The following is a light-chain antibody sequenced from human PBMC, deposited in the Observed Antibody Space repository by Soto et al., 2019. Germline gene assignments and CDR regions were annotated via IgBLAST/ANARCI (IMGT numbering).Light chain of an antibody. J-gene: IGKJ5*01. V-gene: IGKV1-33*01. Sequence: DIQMTQSPSSLAASVGDRVTSTCHAVQGIKHYLNWYQQKTGKAPNLLIYDTSVLETGVPSRFSGSGSGTDFTFTISSLQPEDIGTYYCQQYDNLPITFGQGKRLEI. CDR2: DTS. CDR1: QGIKHY. CDR3: QQYDNLPIT.